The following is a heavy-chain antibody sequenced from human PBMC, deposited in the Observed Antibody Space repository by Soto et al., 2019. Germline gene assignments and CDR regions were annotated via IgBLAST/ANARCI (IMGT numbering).Heavy chain of an antibody. CDR3: ARDSVGYCSSTSCEYFQH. CDR2: IWYDGSNK. D-gene: IGHD2-2*01. Sequence: GGSLRLSCAASGFTFSSYGMHWVRQAPGKGLEWVAVIWYDGSNKYYADSVKGRFTISRDNSKNTLYLQMNSLRAEDTAVYYCARDSVGYCSSTSCEYFQHWGQGTLVTVSS. J-gene: IGHJ1*01. CDR1: GFTFSSYG. V-gene: IGHV3-33*01.